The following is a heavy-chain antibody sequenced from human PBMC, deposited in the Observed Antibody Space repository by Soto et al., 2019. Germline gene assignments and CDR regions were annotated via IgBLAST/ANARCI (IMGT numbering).Heavy chain of an antibody. J-gene: IGHJ4*02. CDR2: IYYSGST. V-gene: IGHV4-39*01. Sequence: SETLSLTCTVSGGSISSSSYYWGWIRQPPGKGLEWIGSIYYSGSTYYNPSLKSRVTISVDTSKNQFSLKLSSVTAADTAVYYCARLRGGFRYSGYDSDRHFDYWGQGTLVTVSS. CDR3: ARLRGGFRYSGYDSDRHFDY. D-gene: IGHD5-12*01. CDR1: GGSISSSSYY.